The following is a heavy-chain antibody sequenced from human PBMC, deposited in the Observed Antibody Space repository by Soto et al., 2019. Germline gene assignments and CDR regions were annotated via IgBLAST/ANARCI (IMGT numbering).Heavy chain of an antibody. CDR1: GFTFSSYG. V-gene: IGHV3-30*03. Sequence: GGSLRLPCVASGFTFSSYGMHWVRQAPGKGLEWVAIISYDGSNTYYADSVKGRFTISTDSAKNTVFLQMDSLRGEDTAVYYCATVFDFWGQGTLVTVSS. J-gene: IGHJ4*02. CDR2: ISYDGSNT. CDR3: ATVFDF. D-gene: IGHD4-17*01.